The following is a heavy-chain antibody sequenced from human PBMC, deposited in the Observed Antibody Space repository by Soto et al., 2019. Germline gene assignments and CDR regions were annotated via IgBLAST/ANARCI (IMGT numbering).Heavy chain of an antibody. CDR1: GFTFSSYG. D-gene: IGHD4-17*01. J-gene: IGHJ4*02. Sequence: GGSLRLSCAASGFTFSSYGMHWVRQAPGKGLEWVAVISYDGSNKYYADSVKGRFTISRDNSKNTLYLQMNSLRAEDTAVYYCAKDPNQHYGERDVVDCWGQGTRVTVSS. V-gene: IGHV3-30*18. CDR3: AKDPNQHYGERDVVDC. CDR2: ISYDGSNK.